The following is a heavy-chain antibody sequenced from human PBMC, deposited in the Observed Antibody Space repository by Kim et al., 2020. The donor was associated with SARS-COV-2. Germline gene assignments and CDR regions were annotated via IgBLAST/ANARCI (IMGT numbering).Heavy chain of an antibody. CDR2: IYYSGST. CDR1: GGSISSSSYY. D-gene: IGHD3-22*01. V-gene: IGHV4-39*01. CDR3: ASIRHYYDSSGYGGWFDP. Sequence: SETLSLTCTVSGGSISSSSYYWGWIRQPPGKGLEWIGSIYYSGSTYYNPSLKSRVTISVDTSKNQFSLKLSSVTAADTAVYYCASIRHYYDSSGYGGWFDPWGQGTLVTVSS. J-gene: IGHJ5*02.